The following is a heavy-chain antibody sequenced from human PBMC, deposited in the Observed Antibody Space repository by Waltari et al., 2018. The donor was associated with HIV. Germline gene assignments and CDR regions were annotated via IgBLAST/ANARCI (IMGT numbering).Heavy chain of an antibody. Sequence: EVQLVESGGGLVQPGGSLRLSCAASGFTFSSYRLNRVRQAPGKALEWVSYISSGGSTRLYADSVMGRFTSPRDNAKNSLYLQLNSLRAEDTAVYYCARDYSETYADFDYWGQGTLVTVSS. V-gene: IGHV3-48*01. J-gene: IGHJ4*02. CDR2: ISSGGSTR. CDR3: ARDYSETYADFDY. CDR1: GFTFSSYR. D-gene: IGHD1-26*01.